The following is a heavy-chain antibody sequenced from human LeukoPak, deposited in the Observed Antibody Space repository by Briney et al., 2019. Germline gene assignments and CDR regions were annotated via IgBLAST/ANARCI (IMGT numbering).Heavy chain of an antibody. J-gene: IGHJ4*02. D-gene: IGHD2-21*01. CDR1: GYGFTTYG. CDR2: ISANNGNT. CDR3: ARTVGDRADL. Sequence: ASVTVPHLASGYGFTTYGFMRVRQAPGLGLEWMGWISANNGNTKFTQGFRDRVKMTTDTVTQTAYMEVRSLTSDDTAIYYCARTVGDRADLGGEGSRVTVSS. V-gene: IGHV1-18*01.